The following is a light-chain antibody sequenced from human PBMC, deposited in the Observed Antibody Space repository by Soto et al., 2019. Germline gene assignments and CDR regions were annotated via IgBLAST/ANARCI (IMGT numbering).Light chain of an antibody. CDR2: EGS. Sequence: QSALTQPASVSGSPGQSITISCTGTSSDVGGYKYVSWYQQHPDKAPKLIIFEGSNRPSGISSRFSGSKSGNTASLTISGLQAEDEADYYCDSYTSSITSVIFGRGTKLTV. V-gene: IGLV2-14*01. CDR1: SSDVGGYKY. CDR3: DSYTSSITSVI. J-gene: IGLJ2*01.